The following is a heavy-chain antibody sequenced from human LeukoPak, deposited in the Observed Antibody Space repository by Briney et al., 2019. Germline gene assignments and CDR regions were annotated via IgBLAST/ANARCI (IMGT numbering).Heavy chain of an antibody. Sequence: PGGSLRLSCAASGFTFSSYWMSWVRQAPGKGLEWVANIKQDGSAKYYVDSVKGRFTISRDNAKNSLYLQMNSLRAEDTAVYYCAKAIVLLISGNAFDIWGQGTMVTVSS. J-gene: IGHJ3*02. CDR2: IKQDGSAK. D-gene: IGHD2/OR15-2a*01. V-gene: IGHV3-7*03. CDR1: GFTFSSYW. CDR3: AKAIVLLISGNAFDI.